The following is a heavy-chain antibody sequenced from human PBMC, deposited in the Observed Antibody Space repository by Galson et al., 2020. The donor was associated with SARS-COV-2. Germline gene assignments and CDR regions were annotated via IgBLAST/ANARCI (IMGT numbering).Heavy chain of an antibody. V-gene: IGHV3-48*04. Sequence: GESPKIPCAAPVFTFRRYSMTWVRQATGKGLEWGSYISTSSTIYYAATVKGRFTISRDNAKNSLYLQMNSLRAEDTAVYYCARDYRNSLGDILTVPRYYFDYWGQGTLVTVSS. D-gene: IGHD3-9*01. CDR2: ISTSSTI. J-gene: IGHJ4*02. CDR1: VFTFRRYS. CDR3: ARDYRNSLGDILTVPRYYFDY.